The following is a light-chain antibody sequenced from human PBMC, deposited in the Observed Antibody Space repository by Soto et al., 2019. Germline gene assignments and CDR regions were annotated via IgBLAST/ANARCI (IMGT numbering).Light chain of an antibody. CDR1: RSDVGRYNL. CDR3: CSFAGGGSWV. CDR2: EVT. V-gene: IGLV2-23*02. Sequence: QSVLTQPGSVSGSPGQSITLSFTGTRSDVGRYNLVSWYHQHPGQAPKLMIYEVTKRPSGVSNRFSGSKSSNTASLTISGLQAEDEAVYRCCSFAGGGSWVFGGGTKLTVL. J-gene: IGLJ3*02.